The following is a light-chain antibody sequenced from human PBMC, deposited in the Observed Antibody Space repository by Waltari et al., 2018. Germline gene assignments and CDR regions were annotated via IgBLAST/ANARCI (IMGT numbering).Light chain of an antibody. Sequence: QPESGPRLLVKVNSDGSHSKGDETPGRFSGSSAGAARYLTISSVQSEDEAEYYWQTWGHGTWVFGGGTRLTVL. CDR2: VNSDGSH. CDR3: QTWGHGTWV. V-gene: IGLV4-69*01. J-gene: IGLJ3*02.